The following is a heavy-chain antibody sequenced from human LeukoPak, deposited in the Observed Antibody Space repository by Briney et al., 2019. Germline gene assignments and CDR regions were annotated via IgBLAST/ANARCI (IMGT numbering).Heavy chain of an antibody. J-gene: IGHJ4*02. D-gene: IGHD3-22*01. V-gene: IGHV3-53*01. CDR2: IYSDGRT. Sequence: PGGSLRLSCAASGFTVSNKYMTWVRQAPGKGLEWVSLIYSDGRTYYADSVKGRCTISRDNSKNTLYLQMNSLRVEDTAVYYCARDIYYDSSGYYVYWGQGTLVTVSS. CDR1: GFTVSNKY. CDR3: ARDIYYDSSGYYVY.